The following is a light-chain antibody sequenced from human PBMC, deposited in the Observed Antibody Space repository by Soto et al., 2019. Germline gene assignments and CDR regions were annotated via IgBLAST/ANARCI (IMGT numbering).Light chain of an antibody. CDR2: LGS. V-gene: IGKV2-28*01. J-gene: IGKJ4*01. CDR3: MQALQTAFT. Sequence: EIVMTQSPLSLPVTPGAPASISCRSRQSLLHSNGYNYLDWYRQKPGQSQQLLIYLGSNRASGVTDRVSGSGSGTDFTLKISRVEDEDVGVYYCMQALQTAFTFGGGTKWESK. CDR1: QSLLHSNGYNY.